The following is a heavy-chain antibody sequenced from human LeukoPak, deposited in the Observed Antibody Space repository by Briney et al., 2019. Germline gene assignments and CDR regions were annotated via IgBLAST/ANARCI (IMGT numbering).Heavy chain of an antibody. J-gene: IGHJ4*02. CDR2: INAGNGNT. CDR1: GYTFISYA. CDR3: ARDLDGYNFH. D-gene: IGHD5-24*01. Sequence: GASVTVSCTASGYTFISYAMHWVRQAPGQRLEWMGWINAGNGNTKYSQKFQGRVTITRDTSASTAYMELSSLRSEDTAVYYCARDLDGYNFHWGQGTLVTVSS. V-gene: IGHV1-3*01.